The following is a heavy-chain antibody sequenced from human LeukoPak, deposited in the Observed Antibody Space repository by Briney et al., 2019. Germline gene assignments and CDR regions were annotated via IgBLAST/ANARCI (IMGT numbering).Heavy chain of an antibody. J-gene: IGHJ1*01. CDR1: GGSISSGGYY. V-gene: IGHV4-31*03. Sequence: PSQTLSLTCTVSGGSISSGGYYWSWIRQLPGKGLEWIGHVYFSGTTHYNPSLMSRVTISVDTSKNQFSLKLSSVTAADTAVYYCARGAAIGYFQHWGQGTLVTVSS. CDR3: ARGAAIGYFQH. CDR2: VYFSGTT. D-gene: IGHD2-21*01.